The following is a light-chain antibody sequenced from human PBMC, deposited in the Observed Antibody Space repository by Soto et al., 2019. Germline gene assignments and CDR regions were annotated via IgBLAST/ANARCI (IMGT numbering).Light chain of an antibody. J-gene: IGKJ5*01. CDR3: QQYNTYST. V-gene: IGKV1-5*01. CDR2: DAS. Sequence: DIQMTQSPSSLSASVGDRVTITCRASQSISSYLNWYQQKPGKXPXXLIYDASSLKSGVPARFSGSGSGTEFTLTISSLQPDDFATDDCQQYNTYSTFGQGTRLEIK. CDR1: QSISSY.